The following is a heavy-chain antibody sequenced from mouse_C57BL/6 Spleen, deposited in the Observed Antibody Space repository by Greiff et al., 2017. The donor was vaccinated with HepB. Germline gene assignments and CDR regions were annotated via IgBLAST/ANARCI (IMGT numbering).Heavy chain of an antibody. CDR1: GYTFTDYY. CDR2: INPYNGGT. D-gene: IGHD2-5*01. J-gene: IGHJ1*03. CDR3: ARSEGYSNYDWYFDV. V-gene: IGHV1-19*01. Sequence: VQLQQSGPVLVKPGASVKMSCKASGYTFTDYYMNWVKQSHGKSLEWIGVINPYNGGTSYNQKFKGKATLTVDKSSSTAYMELNSLTSEDSAVYYCARSEGYSNYDWYFDVWGTGTTVTVSS.